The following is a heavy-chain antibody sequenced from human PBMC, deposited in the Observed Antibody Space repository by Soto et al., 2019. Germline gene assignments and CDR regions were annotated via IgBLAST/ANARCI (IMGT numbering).Heavy chain of an antibody. V-gene: IGHV4-34*01. CDR2: INHSGST. CDR3: ARGRIRAQYDY. J-gene: IGHJ4*02. D-gene: IGHD3-10*01. CDR1: GGSFSGYY. Sequence: QVQLQQWGAGLLKPSETLSLTCAVYGGSFSGYYWSWIRQPPGNGLEWIGEINHSGSTNYNPSLKSRVTISVDTSMNQFSLKLSSVTAADTALSYCARGRIRAQYDYWGQGTLVTVSS.